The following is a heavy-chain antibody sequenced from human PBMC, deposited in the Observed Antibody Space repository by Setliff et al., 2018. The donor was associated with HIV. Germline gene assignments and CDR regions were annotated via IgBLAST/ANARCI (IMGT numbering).Heavy chain of an antibody. CDR2: IYTSGST. J-gene: IGHJ4*02. Sequence: SETLSLTCAVSDGSISTGSYYWSGVRQPAGRGLEWIGRIYTSGSTNYNPSLKSRVTISLDMSKNQFSLRLSSVTAADTAVYYCARDSGYSFGFNYFDYWGQGTLVTVSS. CDR1: DGSISTGSYY. CDR3: ARDSGYSFGFNYFDY. V-gene: IGHV4-61*02. D-gene: IGHD5-18*01.